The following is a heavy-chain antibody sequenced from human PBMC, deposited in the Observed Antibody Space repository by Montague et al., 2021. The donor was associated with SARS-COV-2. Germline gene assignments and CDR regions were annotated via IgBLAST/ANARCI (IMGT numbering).Heavy chain of an antibody. CDR3: ARDNVRGSPDYLDY. CDR2: ISYDATTS. D-gene: IGHD1-26*01. J-gene: IGHJ4*02. V-gene: IGHV3-30*04. CDR1: GFTFSSYP. Sequence: SLRLSCAVSGFTFSSYPMHCVRQAPGKGLEWLALISYDATTSYHADSVRGRFSISRDDSQSTLYLQMHSLRAEDTAIYYCARDNVRGSPDYLDYWGQGTMVTVSS.